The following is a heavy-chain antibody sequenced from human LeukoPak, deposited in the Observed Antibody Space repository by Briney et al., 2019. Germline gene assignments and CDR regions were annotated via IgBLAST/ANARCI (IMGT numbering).Heavy chain of an antibody. D-gene: IGHD3-22*01. CDR2: ISSGGTII. Sequence: GGSLRLSCVASGFTFSDYSFSWIRQAPGKGLEWLSYISSGGTIIQYAASVKGRFTISRDNARNSLYLQMNSLRAEDTAVYYCARSITMVVVVPDYWGQGTLVTVSS. CDR1: GFTFSDYS. V-gene: IGHV3-11*04. J-gene: IGHJ4*02. CDR3: ARSITMVVVVPDY.